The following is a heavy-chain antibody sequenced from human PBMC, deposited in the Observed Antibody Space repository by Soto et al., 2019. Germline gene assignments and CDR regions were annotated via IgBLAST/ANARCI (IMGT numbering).Heavy chain of an antibody. Sequence: GGSLRLSXAASGFTFSSYAMSWVRQAPGKGLEWVSAISGSGGSTYYADSVKGRFTISRDNSKNTLYLQMNSLRAEDTAVYYCAKDYYDSSDYYYGMDVWGQGTTVTVSS. CDR2: ISGSGGST. CDR3: AKDYYDSSDYYYGMDV. V-gene: IGHV3-23*01. CDR1: GFTFSSYA. J-gene: IGHJ6*02. D-gene: IGHD3-22*01.